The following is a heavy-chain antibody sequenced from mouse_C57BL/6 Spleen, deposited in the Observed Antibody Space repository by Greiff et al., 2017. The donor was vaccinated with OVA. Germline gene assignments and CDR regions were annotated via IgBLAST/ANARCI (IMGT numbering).Heavy chain of an antibody. D-gene: IGHD2-1*01. Sequence: VQLKQSGPVLVKPGASVKMSCKASGYTFTDYYMNWVKQSHGKSLEWIGVINPYNGGTSYNQKFKGKATLTVDKSSSTAYMELNSLTSEDSAVYYCARGSYGNYPYWGQGTSVTVSS. CDR3: ARGSYGNYPY. V-gene: IGHV1-19*01. J-gene: IGHJ4*01. CDR1: GYTFTDYY. CDR2: INPYNGGT.